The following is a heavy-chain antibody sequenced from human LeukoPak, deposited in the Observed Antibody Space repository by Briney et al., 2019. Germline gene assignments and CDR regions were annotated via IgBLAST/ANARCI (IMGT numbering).Heavy chain of an antibody. V-gene: IGHV1-46*01. J-gene: IGHJ6*02. CDR1: GYTFTSYY. Sequence: ASVKVSCKASGYTFTSYYMHWVRQAPGQGLEWMGIINPSGGSTSYAQKFQGRVTMTRDTSTSTVYMELGSLRSEDTAVYYCARDTGGYSSGWYSGQYGMDVWGQGTTVTVSS. CDR3: ARDTGGYSSGWYSGQYGMDV. D-gene: IGHD6-19*01. CDR2: INPSGGST.